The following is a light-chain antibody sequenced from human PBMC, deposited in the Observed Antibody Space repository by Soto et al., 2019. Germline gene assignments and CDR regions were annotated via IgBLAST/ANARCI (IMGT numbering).Light chain of an antibody. CDR2: DTS. CDR1: QGIGDT. Sequence: EIVMTQSPATLSVSPGEGATLSCRASQGIGDTLAWYQQKPGQTPRLLIYDTSIRATGVPARFSGSRSGAEFTLTISRLEPEDFAVYYCQQYDSWTFGQGTKVDIK. J-gene: IGKJ1*01. V-gene: IGKV3-15*01. CDR3: QQYDSWT.